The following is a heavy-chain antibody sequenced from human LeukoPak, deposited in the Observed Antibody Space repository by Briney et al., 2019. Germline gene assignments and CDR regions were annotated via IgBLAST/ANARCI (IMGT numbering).Heavy chain of an antibody. V-gene: IGHV4-39*07. CDR3: ATAGDYDGGLFDY. Sequence: SETLSLTCSVSRDSISGSTYYWGWIRQPPGKGLEWIGNIFSAGRINYNPSLESRVTISVDMSKNHFSLKLTSVTAADTAVYYCATAGDYDGGLFDYWGQGILVTVSS. CDR2: IFSAGRI. J-gene: IGHJ4*02. CDR1: RDSISGSTYY. D-gene: IGHD4-17*01.